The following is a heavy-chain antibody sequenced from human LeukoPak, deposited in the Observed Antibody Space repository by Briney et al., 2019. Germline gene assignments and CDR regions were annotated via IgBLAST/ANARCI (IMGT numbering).Heavy chain of an antibody. J-gene: IGHJ6*02. CDR2: ISYDGSNK. D-gene: IGHD2-15*01. Sequence: GRSLRLSCAASGFTFSSYATHWVRQAPGKGLEWVAVISYDGSNKYYADSVKGRFTISRDNSKNTLYLQMNSLRAEDTAVYYCARDGIVVVVAATHNYYYYYGMDVWGQGTTVTVSS. CDR1: GFTFSSYA. CDR3: ARDGIVVVVAATHNYYYYYGMDV. V-gene: IGHV3-30-3*01.